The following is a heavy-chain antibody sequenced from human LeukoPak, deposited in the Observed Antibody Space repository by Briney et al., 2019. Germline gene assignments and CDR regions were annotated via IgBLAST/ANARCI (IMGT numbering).Heavy chain of an antibody. D-gene: IGHD5-18*01. Sequence: ASVKVSCKASGYTFTSYAMHWVRQAPGQRLEWMGWINAGNGNTKYSQKFQGRVTITRDTSASTAYMELSSLRSEDTAVYYCARGGYSYGYGSYSFDYWGQGTLVTVSS. CDR3: ARGGYSYGYGSYSFDY. CDR2: INAGNGNT. V-gene: IGHV1-3*01. CDR1: GYTFTSYA. J-gene: IGHJ4*02.